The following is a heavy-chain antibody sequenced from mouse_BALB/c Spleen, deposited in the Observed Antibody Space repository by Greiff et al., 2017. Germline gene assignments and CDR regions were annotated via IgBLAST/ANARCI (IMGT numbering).Heavy chain of an antibody. Sequence: VQLVESGPGLVAPSQSLSITCTVSGFSLTSYGVHWVRQPPGKGLEWLGVIWAGGSTNYNSALMSRLSISKDNSKSQVFLKMNSLQTDDTAMYYCARDPGYGNYVGAMDYWGQGTSVTVSS. J-gene: IGHJ4*01. CDR1: GFSLTSYG. CDR2: IWAGGST. D-gene: IGHD2-1*01. V-gene: IGHV2-9*02. CDR3: ARDPGYGNYVGAMDY.